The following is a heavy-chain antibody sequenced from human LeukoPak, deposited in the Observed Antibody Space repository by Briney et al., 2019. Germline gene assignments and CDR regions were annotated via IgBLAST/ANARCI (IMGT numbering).Heavy chain of an antibody. CDR1: GFTFSRYT. Sequence: GRFLRLSCAASGFTFSRYTMHWVRQAAGKGLEWVAVILYNGSKKYYAESVEGRFTISRDNSKNTLSLQMNSLRVEDTAVYYCVRDNYGGILDLWGQGTLVSVSS. V-gene: IGHV3-30*04. CDR2: ILYNGSKK. CDR3: VRDNYGGILDL. D-gene: IGHD2-21*01. J-gene: IGHJ5*02.